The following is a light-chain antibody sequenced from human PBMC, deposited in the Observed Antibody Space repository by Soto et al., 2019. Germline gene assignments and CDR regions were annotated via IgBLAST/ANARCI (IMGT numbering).Light chain of an antibody. CDR3: QQRSNRLLT. J-gene: IGKJ4*01. V-gene: IGKV3-11*01. CDR1: QSVSSF. CDR2: DTS. Sequence: EIVLTQSPATLPLSPGERATLSCRASQSVSSFLAWYQQKPGQAPRLLIYDTSNRATDIPVRFSGSGSGTDFTLTISSLEPEDFAVYYCQQRSNRLLTFGGGTKVEIK.